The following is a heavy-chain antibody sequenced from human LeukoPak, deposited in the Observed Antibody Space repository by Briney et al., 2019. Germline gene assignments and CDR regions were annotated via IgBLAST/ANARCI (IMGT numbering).Heavy chain of an antibody. D-gene: IGHD2-21*02. V-gene: IGHV3-30-3*01. CDR2: ISYDGSNK. CDR1: GFTFSSYA. Sequence: PGRSLRLSCAAPGFTFSSYAMHWVRQAPGKGLEWVAVISYDGSNKYYADSVKGRFTISRDNSKNTLYLQMNSLRAEDTAVYYCARDGARHIVVVTRGDWFDPWGQGTLVTVSS. J-gene: IGHJ5*02. CDR3: ARDGARHIVVVTRGDWFDP.